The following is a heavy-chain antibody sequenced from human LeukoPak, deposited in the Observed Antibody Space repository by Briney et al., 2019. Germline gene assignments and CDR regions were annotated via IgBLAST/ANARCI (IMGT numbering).Heavy chain of an antibody. CDR3: ARHIAAAGTSLLNWFDP. Sequence: SETLSLTCAVYGGSFSGCYWSWIRQPPGKGLEWIGEINHSGSTNYNPSLKSRVTISVDTSKNQFSLKLSSVTAADTAVYYCARHIAAAGTSLLNWFDPWGQGTLVTVSS. V-gene: IGHV4-34*01. D-gene: IGHD6-13*01. J-gene: IGHJ5*02. CDR1: GGSFSGCY. CDR2: INHSGST.